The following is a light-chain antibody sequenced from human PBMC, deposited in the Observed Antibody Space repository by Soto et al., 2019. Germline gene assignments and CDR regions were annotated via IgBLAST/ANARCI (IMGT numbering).Light chain of an antibody. V-gene: IGKV1-39*01. Sequence: DIQMTQPPSSLSASIGDRVTITCRASQTIGRYLNWYQQKPGKAPKLLIYSASGGVPSRFSGGGSGTEFTLTISSLQPEDSATYYCQQSYDPPFTFGPGTKVDIK. J-gene: IGKJ3*01. CDR3: QQSYDPPFT. CDR1: QTIGRY. CDR2: SAS.